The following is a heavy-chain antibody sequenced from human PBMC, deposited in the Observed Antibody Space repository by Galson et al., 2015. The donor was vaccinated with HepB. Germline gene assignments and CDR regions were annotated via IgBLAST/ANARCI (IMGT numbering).Heavy chain of an antibody. CDR1: GFTFITSG. J-gene: IGHJ4*02. D-gene: IGHD2-15*01. Sequence: SLRLSCAASGFTFITSGMHWVRQAPGKGLEWVALIWSDGSKIYYADSVRGRFTISRDNSKNTLYLQMNSLRVEDTAVYYCARDEGICPGGTCYSYFNYWGQGTLVTVSS. CDR2: IWSDGSKI. CDR3: ARDEGICPGGTCYSYFNY. V-gene: IGHV3-33*01.